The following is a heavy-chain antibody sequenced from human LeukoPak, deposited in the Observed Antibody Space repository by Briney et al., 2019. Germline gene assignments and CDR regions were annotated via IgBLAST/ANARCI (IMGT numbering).Heavy chain of an antibody. Sequence: PSETLSLTCTVSGGSISGGTYYWAWIRQPPGTGLEWIGSVYYSGSTDYNPSLKSRVSISLDTSKNQFCLKLRSVTAADTAVYYWARHDSRAALVDFGYWGQGTLVTVSS. CDR1: GGSISGGTYY. V-gene: IGHV4-39*01. J-gene: IGHJ4*02. CDR2: VYYSGST. D-gene: IGHD2-15*01. CDR3: ARHDSRAALVDFGY.